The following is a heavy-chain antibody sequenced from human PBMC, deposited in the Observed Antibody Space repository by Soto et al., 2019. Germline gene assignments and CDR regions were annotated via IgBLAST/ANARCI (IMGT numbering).Heavy chain of an antibody. V-gene: IGHV3-48*02. J-gene: IGHJ4*02. D-gene: IGHD6-19*01. Sequence: EVQLVESGGGLVQPGGSLRLSCVASGFMFDSYAMNWVRQAPGKGLEWVSYISPGGDRIYYAESLKGRITISRDNARNSVSLQMNILSDEDTAVYYCTKSADSAGWGVDFWGQGTLVTVSS. CDR3: TKSADSAGWGVDF. CDR2: ISPGGDRI. CDR1: GFMFDSYA.